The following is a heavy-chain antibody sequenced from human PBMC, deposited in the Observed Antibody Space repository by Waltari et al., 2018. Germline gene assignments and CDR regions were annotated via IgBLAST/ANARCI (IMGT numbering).Heavy chain of an antibody. Sequence: QVQLVQSGSELKKPGASVKVSCKASGYTFIRYAMNWVRQAPGQGLEWIGWINTNTGKTTDAQGITGRFVFSLDTSVSTAYLQISSLKAEDTAVYYCARGTNWNLSDYWGQGTLVTVSS. V-gene: IGHV7-4-1*02. D-gene: IGHD1-20*01. J-gene: IGHJ4*02. CDR3: ARGTNWNLSDY. CDR2: INTNTGKT. CDR1: GYTFIRYA.